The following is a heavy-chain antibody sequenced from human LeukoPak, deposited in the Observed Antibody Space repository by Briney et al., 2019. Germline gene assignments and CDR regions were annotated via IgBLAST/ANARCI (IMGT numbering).Heavy chain of an antibody. V-gene: IGHV1-69*04. CDR3: ARDQGLTAPPPYGLDV. CDR2: IIPVLNIT. Sequence: SVKVSCKASGGTFSISAITWVRQAPGQGLEWMGRIIPVLNITNYAQKFQGRVTITTDTSTSTAYMELSSLRSEETAVYYCARDQGLTAPPPYGLDVWGQGTTVTVSS. J-gene: IGHJ6*02. D-gene: IGHD5-18*01. CDR1: GGTFSISA.